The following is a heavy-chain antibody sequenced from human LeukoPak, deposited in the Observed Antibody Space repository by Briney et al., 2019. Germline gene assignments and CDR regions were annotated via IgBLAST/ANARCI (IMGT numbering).Heavy chain of an antibody. CDR1: GFTFSSYA. J-gene: IGHJ6*02. CDR3: ASIPDLGYCSGGSCYSAGSYYYGMDV. V-gene: IGHV3-30-3*01. Sequence: GRSLRLSCAASGFTFSSYAMHWVRQAPGKGLEWVAVTSYDGSNKYYADSVKGRFTISRDNSKNTLYLQMNSLRAEDTAVYYCASIPDLGYCSGGSCYSAGSYYYGMDVWGQGTTVTVSS. CDR2: TSYDGSNK. D-gene: IGHD2-15*01.